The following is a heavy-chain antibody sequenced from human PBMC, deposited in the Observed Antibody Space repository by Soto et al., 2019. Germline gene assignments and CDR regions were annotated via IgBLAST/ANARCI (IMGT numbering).Heavy chain of an antibody. CDR2: MRAKAFGGTT. V-gene: IGHV3-49*04. J-gene: IGHJ6*01. CDR1: GFTFRDYA. CDR3: TREGAYTSPPYYYFYAMDV. Sequence: GGSLRLSCKGSGFTFRDYAISWVRQAPGKGLQWVGFMRAKAFGGTTEYATFVKGRFTISRDDSKSVAYLQMNNLETEDTAVYYCTREGAYTSPPYYYFYAMDVWGQGTRVTVSS. D-gene: IGHD2-2*01.